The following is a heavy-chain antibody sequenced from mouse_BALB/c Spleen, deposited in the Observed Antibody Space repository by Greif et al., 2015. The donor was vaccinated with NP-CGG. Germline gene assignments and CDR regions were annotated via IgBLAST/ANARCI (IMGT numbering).Heavy chain of an antibody. CDR3: AVNWDYAMDY. CDR1: GFSLTSYG. Sequence: VKLMESGPGLVQPSQSLSITCTVSGFSLTSYGVHWVRQSPGKGLEWLGVIWRGGSTDYNAAFMSRLSITKDNSKSQVFFKMNSLQADDAAICCCAVNWDYAMDYWGQGTSVTVSS. CDR2: IWRGGST. J-gene: IGHJ4*01. D-gene: IGHD4-1*02. V-gene: IGHV2-5*01.